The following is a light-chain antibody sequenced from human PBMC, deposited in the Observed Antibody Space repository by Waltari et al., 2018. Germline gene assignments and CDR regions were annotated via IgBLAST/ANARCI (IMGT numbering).Light chain of an antibody. CDR2: QDV. V-gene: IGLV3-1*01. J-gene: IGLJ1*01. Sequence: SYELTQPPSVSVSPGQTATITCPGDNSGNKYTCWYQQKTGQSPVLIIYQDVKRPSGVPERFSASISGNTATLTISGAQALDEADYYCQVWDTSLNYVFGAGTKVTVL. CDR1: NSGNKY. CDR3: QVWDTSLNYV.